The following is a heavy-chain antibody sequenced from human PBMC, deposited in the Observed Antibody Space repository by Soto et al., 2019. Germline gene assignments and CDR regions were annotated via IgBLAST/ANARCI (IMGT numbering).Heavy chain of an antibody. V-gene: IGHV4-39*01. CDR1: GGSISSSDYY. CDR2: IYYSGST. Sequence: SETLSLTCTVSGGSISSSDYYWGWIRQPPGKGLEWIGSIYYSGSTYYNPSLKSRVSISVDTSKNQFSLNLTSVTAADTAVYYCARHLSDSGYDLNYWGQGTLVTVSS. J-gene: IGHJ4*01. CDR3: ARHLSDSGYDLNY. D-gene: IGHD5-12*01.